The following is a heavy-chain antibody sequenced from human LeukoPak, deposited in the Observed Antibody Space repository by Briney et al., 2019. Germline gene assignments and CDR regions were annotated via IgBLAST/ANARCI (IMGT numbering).Heavy chain of an antibody. CDR1: GGSISSYY. CDR3: ARDGGTAGYSSGSDY. D-gene: IGHD6-19*01. V-gene: IGHV4-59*01. CDR2: IHYSGST. Sequence: SETLSLTCTVSGGSISSYYWSWIRQPPGKGLEWIGYIHYSGSTNNNPSLKSRVTISVDTSKNQFSLKLSPVTAADTAVYYCARDGGTAGYSSGSDYWGQGTLVTVSS. J-gene: IGHJ4*02.